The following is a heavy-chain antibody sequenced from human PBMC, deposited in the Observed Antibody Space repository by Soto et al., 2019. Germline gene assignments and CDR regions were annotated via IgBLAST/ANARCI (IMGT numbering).Heavy chain of an antibody. CDR1: GYTFTSYG. CDR3: ARDEYYDILTGYYTLDY. V-gene: IGHV1-18*01. J-gene: IGHJ4*02. Sequence: QVQLVQSGAGVKKPGASVKVSCKASGYTFTSYGISWVRQAPGQGLEWMGWISAYNGNTNYAQKLQGRVTMTTDTSTSTAYMELRSLRSDDTAVYYCARDEYYDILTGYYTLDYWGQGTLVTVSS. D-gene: IGHD3-9*01. CDR2: ISAYNGNT.